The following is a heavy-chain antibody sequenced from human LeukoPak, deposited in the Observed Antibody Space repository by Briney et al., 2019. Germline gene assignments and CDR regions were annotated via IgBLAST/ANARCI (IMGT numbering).Heavy chain of an antibody. CDR1: GGSISSGGYS. V-gene: IGHV4-30-2*01. CDR3: ARGDYYGSGSWDY. CDR2: IYHSGST. D-gene: IGHD3-10*01. J-gene: IGHJ4*02. Sequence: KPSETLSLTCAVSGGSISSGGYSWSWIRQPPGKGLEWIGYIYHSGSTYYNPSLKSRVTISVDRSKNQFFLKLSSVTAADTAVYYCARGDYYGSGSWDYWGQGTLVTVSS.